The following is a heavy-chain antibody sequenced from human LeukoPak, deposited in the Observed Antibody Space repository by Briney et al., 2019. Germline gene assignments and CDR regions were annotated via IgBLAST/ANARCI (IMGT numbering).Heavy chain of an antibody. J-gene: IGHJ3*02. Sequence: SDTLSLTCAVSGYSISSSNWWGWIRQPPGKGLEWIGYIYYSGGIYYNPSLKSRVTMSVDTSKNQFSLKLSSVTAVDTAVYYCARNLPGYCSSTSCTTGAFDIWGQGTMVTVSS. D-gene: IGHD2-2*01. V-gene: IGHV4-28*05. CDR2: IYYSGGI. CDR3: ARNLPGYCSSTSCTTGAFDI. CDR1: GYSISSSNW.